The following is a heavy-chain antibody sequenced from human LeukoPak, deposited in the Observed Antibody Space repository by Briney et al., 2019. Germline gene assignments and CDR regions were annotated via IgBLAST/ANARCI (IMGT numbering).Heavy chain of an antibody. CDR2: FYSSVST. Sequence: SETLSLTCIVSGGSLSSYYWNWIRQSAGKGLEWIGRFYSSVSTDYNPSLKRRVTMSVDTSKNQFSLKLSSVTAADTAVYYCARGTYCGSDCYSFEYWGQGILVTVSS. V-gene: IGHV4-4*07. J-gene: IGHJ4*02. D-gene: IGHD2-21*01. CDR1: GGSLSSYY. CDR3: ARGTYCGSDCYSFEY.